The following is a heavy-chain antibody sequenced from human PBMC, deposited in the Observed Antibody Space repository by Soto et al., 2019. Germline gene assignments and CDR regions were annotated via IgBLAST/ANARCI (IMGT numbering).Heavy chain of an antibody. CDR1: GYSFNIYW. Sequence: GESLKISCKASGYSFNIYWIGWVRQLPGKGLEWMGVVYPDDSDTNYSPSFEGQVTISVDKSTSTAYLQWSSLKASDTAMYYCATLGYCSSTSCRNWFDPWGQGTLVTVSS. CDR2: VYPDDSDT. J-gene: IGHJ5*02. V-gene: IGHV5-51*01. CDR3: ATLGYCSSTSCRNWFDP. D-gene: IGHD2-2*01.